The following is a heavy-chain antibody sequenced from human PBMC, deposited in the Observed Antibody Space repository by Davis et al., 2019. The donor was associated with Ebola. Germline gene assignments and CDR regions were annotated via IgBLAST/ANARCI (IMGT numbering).Heavy chain of an antibody. CDR1: GYTFTSHD. J-gene: IGHJ4*02. Sequence: GESLKISCKGSGYTFTSHDINWVRQATGQGLEWVGWMNPNSGNTGYAQKFQGRVTMTRNTSINTAYMELSSLRSEDTAVYFCARDSSGVVGANDFDYWGQGSLVTVSS. D-gene: IGHD1-26*01. CDR2: MNPNSGNT. CDR3: ARDSSGVVGANDFDY. V-gene: IGHV1-8*01.